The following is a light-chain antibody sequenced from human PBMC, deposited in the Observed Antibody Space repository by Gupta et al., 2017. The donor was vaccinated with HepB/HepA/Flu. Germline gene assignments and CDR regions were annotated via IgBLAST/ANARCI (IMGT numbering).Light chain of an antibody. CDR1: QGIANY. J-gene: IGKJ1*01. CDR2: AAS. CDR3: QNDNTAPRA. V-gene: IGKV1-27*01. Sequence: DIQITQSPSSLSVSIGDRVTITCRASQGIANYLAWYQQKPGRIPKLLIYAASTSRSGAPSRFSGSGSGTEFTLTIRSLQPEDVATYYCQNDNTAPRAFGQGTKLEFK.